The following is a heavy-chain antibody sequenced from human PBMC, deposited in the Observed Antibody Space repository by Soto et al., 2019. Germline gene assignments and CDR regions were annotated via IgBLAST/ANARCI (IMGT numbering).Heavy chain of an antibody. J-gene: IGHJ5*02. D-gene: IGHD3-3*01. CDR1: GGTFSSYA. CDR3: ARANGVVTDNCFDP. V-gene: IGHV1-69*13. Sequence: SVKVSCKASGGTFSSYAISWVRQAPGQGLEWRGGIIPIFGTANYAQKFQGRVTITADESTSTAYMELSSLRSEDTAVYYCARANGVVTDNCFDPWGQRTRVTVSS. CDR2: IIPIFGTA.